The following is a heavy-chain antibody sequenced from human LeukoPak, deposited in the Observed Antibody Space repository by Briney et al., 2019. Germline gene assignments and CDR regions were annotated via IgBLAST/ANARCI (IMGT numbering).Heavy chain of an antibody. CDR3: ARDRAVADGRLYY. D-gene: IGHD6-19*01. Sequence: PGGSLRLSCVGSGFTVSSNYMSWVRRAPGKGLEWVSVIYSGDSTYYADSVKGRFIISRDNSKNTVYLQMNSLRAEDTAVYYCARDRAVADGRLYYWGQGTLVTVSS. V-gene: IGHV3-66*01. CDR2: IYSGDST. J-gene: IGHJ4*02. CDR1: GFTVSSNY.